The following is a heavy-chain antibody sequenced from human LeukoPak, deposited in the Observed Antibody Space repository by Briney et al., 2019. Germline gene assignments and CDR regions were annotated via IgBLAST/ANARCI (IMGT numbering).Heavy chain of an antibody. J-gene: IGHJ3*02. Sequence: GGSLRLSCAASGFTFSNYAMYWVRQAPGKGLEWVAIIWYDGSNKYYADSVKGRFTISRDNSKNTLYLQMNSLRAEDTAVYYCARGAYCSGSRCPGAFDIWGQGTMVTVSS. CDR3: ARGAYCSGSRCPGAFDI. D-gene: IGHD2-15*01. CDR2: IWYDGSNK. V-gene: IGHV3-33*01. CDR1: GFTFSNYA.